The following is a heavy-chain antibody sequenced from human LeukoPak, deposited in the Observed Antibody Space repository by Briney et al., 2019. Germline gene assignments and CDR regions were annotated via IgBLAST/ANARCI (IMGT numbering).Heavy chain of an antibody. CDR3: AIGIYFPSYYFNS. CDR1: GFTFSNYA. CDR2: ISGGGGST. Sequence: GGSLLLSCAASGFTFSNYAMSWVRQAPGKGLEWVSGISGGGGSTYYADSVKGRFTISRDNSKNTLYLQMNSLRAEDTAVYYCAIGIYFPSYYFNSWGRGTLVTVSS. D-gene: IGHD3-9*01. V-gene: IGHV3-23*01. J-gene: IGHJ4*02.